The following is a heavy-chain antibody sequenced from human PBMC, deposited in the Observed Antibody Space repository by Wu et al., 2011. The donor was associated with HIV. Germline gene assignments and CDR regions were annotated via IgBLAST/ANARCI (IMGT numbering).Heavy chain of an antibody. Sequence: QVQLVQSGAEVKKPGSSVKVSCKASGATFSSYAISWVRQAPGQGLEWMGGIIPIFGTANYAQKFQGRVTITADKSTSKAHMELSTLGSEDTAIYYCASTDCSSTSCYGHYYYYYMDVWGKGTTVTVSS. CDR2: IIPIFGTA. J-gene: IGHJ6*03. D-gene: IGHD2-2*01. CDR3: ASTDCSSTSCYGHYYYYYMDV. V-gene: IGHV1-69*14. CDR1: GATFSSYA.